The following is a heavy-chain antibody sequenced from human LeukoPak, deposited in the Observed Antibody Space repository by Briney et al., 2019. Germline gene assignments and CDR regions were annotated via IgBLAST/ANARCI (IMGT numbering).Heavy chain of an antibody. V-gene: IGHV4-39*01. CDR2: IYYSGST. D-gene: IGHD2-2*01. CDR3: ASLKTVPAATTYYYYGMDV. J-gene: IGHJ6*02. Sequence: PSETLSLTCTVSGGSISSSSYYWGWIRQPPGKGLEWIGSIYYSGSTYYNPSLKSRVTISVDTSKNQFSLKLSSVTAADTAVYYCASLKTVPAATTYYYYGMDVWGQGTTVTVPS. CDR1: GGSISSSSYY.